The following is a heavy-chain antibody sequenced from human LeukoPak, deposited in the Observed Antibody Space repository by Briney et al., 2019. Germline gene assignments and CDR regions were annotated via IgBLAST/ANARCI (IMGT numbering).Heavy chain of an antibody. CDR3: ASTGNYYDSSGYYSTEDY. Sequence: SQTLSLTCTVSGGSISSGGYYWSWILQHPGKGLEWIGYIYYSGSTYYNPSLKSRVTISVDTSKNQFSLKLSSVTAADTAVYYCASTGNYYDSSGYYSTEDYWGQGTLVTVSS. CDR2: IYYSGST. D-gene: IGHD3-22*01. V-gene: IGHV4-31*03. CDR1: GGSISSGGYY. J-gene: IGHJ4*02.